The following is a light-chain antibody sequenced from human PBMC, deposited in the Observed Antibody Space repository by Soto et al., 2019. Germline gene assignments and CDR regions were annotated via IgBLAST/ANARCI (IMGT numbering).Light chain of an antibody. CDR3: QQFNSYPLT. CDR2: DAS. Sequence: AIQLTQSPSSLSASVGDRVTITCRASQGISSALAWYQQKSGKPPKLLIYDASSLESGVPSRFSSSGSGTDFTLTISSLQPEDFATYYCQQFNSYPLTFGGGTKVEIK. CDR1: QGISSA. V-gene: IGKV1-13*02. J-gene: IGKJ4*01.